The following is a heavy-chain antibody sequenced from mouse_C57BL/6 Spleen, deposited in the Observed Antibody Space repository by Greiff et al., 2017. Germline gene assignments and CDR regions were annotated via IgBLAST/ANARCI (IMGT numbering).Heavy chain of an antibody. D-gene: IGHD1-1*01. Sequence: EVKVVESGGGLVKPGGSLKLSCAASGFTFSDYGMHWVRQAPEKGLEWVAYISRGSSTIYYADTVKGRFTISRDNAKNTLFLQMTSLRSEDTAMIYCARGDGSRPFAYWGQGTLVTVSA. CDR2: ISRGSSTI. J-gene: IGHJ3*01. V-gene: IGHV5-17*01. CDR3: ARGDGSRPFAY. CDR1: GFTFSDYG.